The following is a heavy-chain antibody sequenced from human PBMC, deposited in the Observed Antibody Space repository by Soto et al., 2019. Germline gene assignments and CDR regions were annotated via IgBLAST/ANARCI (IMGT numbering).Heavy chain of an antibody. J-gene: IGHJ4*02. Sequence: SETLSLTCAVYGGSFSGYYWSWIRQPPGKGLEWIGEINHSGSTNYNPSLKSRVTISVDTSKNQFSLKLSSVTAADTAVYYCARAAEVALQGVYFDYWGQGTLVTVSS. CDR3: ARAAEVALQGVYFDY. CDR2: INHSGST. V-gene: IGHV4-34*01. D-gene: IGHD5-12*01. CDR1: GGSFSGYY.